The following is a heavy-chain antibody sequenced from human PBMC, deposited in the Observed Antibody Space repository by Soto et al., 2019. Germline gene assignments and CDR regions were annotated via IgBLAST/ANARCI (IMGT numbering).Heavy chain of an antibody. V-gene: IGHV4-31*03. CDR2: MYYSGST. D-gene: IGHD3-10*01. Sequence: QVQLQESGPGLVKPSQTLSLSCTVSGGAISSGAYYWTWIRQHPGKGLEWIGYMYYSGSTYYNPSLKSRVTISLDKYKNQLSLRLSSLTAADTAVYYCARGSGGAGSYYNWFDPWGQGTLVTVSS. J-gene: IGHJ5*02. CDR1: GGAISSGAYY. CDR3: ARGSGGAGSYYNWFDP.